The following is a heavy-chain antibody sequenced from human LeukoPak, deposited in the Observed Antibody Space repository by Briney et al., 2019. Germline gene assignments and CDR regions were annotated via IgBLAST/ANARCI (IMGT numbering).Heavy chain of an antibody. CDR3: ARGIIVVVTAAYNWFDP. D-gene: IGHD2-21*02. CDR1: GFTFSDYY. J-gene: IGHJ5*02. Sequence: GGSLRLSCAASGFTFSDYYMSWIRQAPGKGLEWVAVISYDGSNKYYADSVKGRFTISRDNSKNTLYLQMNSLRAEDTAVYYCARGIIVVVTAAYNWFDPWGQGTLVTVSS. V-gene: IGHV3-30-3*01. CDR2: ISYDGSNK.